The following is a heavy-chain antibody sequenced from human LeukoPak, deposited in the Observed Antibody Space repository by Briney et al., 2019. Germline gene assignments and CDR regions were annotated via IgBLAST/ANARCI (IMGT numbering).Heavy chain of an antibody. J-gene: IGHJ4*02. Sequence: SETLSLTCAVSGGSISSSNWWSWVRQPPGKGLEWIGEIYHSGSTNYNPSLKSRVTISVDKSKNQFSLKLSSVTAADTAVYYCARANYSYGRPPFFDYWGQGTLVTVSS. CDR3: ARANYSYGRPPFFDY. CDR1: GGSISSSNW. V-gene: IGHV4-4*02. CDR2: IYHSGST. D-gene: IGHD5-18*01.